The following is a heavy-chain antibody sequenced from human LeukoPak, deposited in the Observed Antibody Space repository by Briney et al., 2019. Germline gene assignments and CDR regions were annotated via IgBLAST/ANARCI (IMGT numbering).Heavy chain of an antibody. CDR2: TYYRSNWNN. D-gene: IGHD4-17*01. CDR1: GDSVSRNTAA. J-gene: IGHJ5*02. CDR3: TGGTTVFTP. V-gene: IGHV6-1*01. Sequence: SQTLSLTCAISGDSVSRNTAAWNWIRQSPSRGLEWLGRTYYRSNWNNDYAVSVKGRITINPDTSKNQFSLQLNSVTPEDTAVYYCTGGTTVFTPWGQGTLVTVSS.